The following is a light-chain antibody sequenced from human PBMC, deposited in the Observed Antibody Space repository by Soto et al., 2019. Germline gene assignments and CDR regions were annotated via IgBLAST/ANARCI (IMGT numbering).Light chain of an antibody. CDR1: QSVSNTY. CDR2: GAS. Sequence: EIVLTQSPGTLSLSPGERATLSCRASQSVSNTYVAWYQQKPGQAPRLLIYGASRRATGIPDRFSGSGSGTDFTLTISRLVPEDFAVYYCQQYGSSPPWAFGQGTKVEIK. V-gene: IGKV3-20*01. CDR3: QQYGSSPPWA. J-gene: IGKJ1*01.